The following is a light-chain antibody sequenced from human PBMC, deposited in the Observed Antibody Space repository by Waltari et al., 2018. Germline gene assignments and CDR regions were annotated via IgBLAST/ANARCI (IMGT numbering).Light chain of an antibody. CDR3: LQRTAWPLT. Sequence: EIVLTQSPATLSLSPGESATLSCRASQRVSSHLPWFQQRLGQPPRLLIYDASNRATGIPARFSGSGSGTDFTLIISSLEPEDFAVYYCLQRTAWPLTFGGGTKVEIK. V-gene: IGKV3-11*01. CDR1: QRVSSH. CDR2: DAS. J-gene: IGKJ4*01.